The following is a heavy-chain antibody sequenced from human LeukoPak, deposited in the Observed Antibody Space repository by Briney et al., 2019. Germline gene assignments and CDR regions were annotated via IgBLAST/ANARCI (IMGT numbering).Heavy chain of an antibody. V-gene: IGHV4-61*02. CDR2: IYTSGST. CDR3: ARGRRD. D-gene: IGHD6-6*01. J-gene: IGHJ4*02. Sequence: SQTLSLTCTVSGGPISSGSYYWSWIRQPAGKGLEWIGRIYTSGSTNYNPSLKSRVTISVDTSKNQFSLKLSSVTAADTAVYYCARGRRDWGQGTLVTVSS. CDR1: GGPISSGSYY.